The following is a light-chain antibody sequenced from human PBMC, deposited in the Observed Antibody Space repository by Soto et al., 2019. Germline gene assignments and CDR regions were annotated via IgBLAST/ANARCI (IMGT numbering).Light chain of an antibody. CDR3: QKYNRAPWT. Sequence: DIQMTQSPSSLSASVGDRVTITCRASQGISNYLAWYQQKPGQVPMLLIYAASTLQSGVPSRFSGSVSGTNFTLTISSLQPEDVATYYCQKYNRAPWTFGQGTKVEIK. V-gene: IGKV1-27*01. CDR1: QGISNY. J-gene: IGKJ1*01. CDR2: AAS.